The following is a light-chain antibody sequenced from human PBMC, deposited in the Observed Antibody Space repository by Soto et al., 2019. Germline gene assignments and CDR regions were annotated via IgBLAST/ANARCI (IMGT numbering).Light chain of an antibody. CDR2: DDS. CDR1: KIETKT. J-gene: IGLJ1*01. CDR3: QVWDSLSDHHV. V-gene: IGLV3-21*02. Sequence: SYELTQPPSVSVAPGQTARISCGGNKIETKTVFWYQQKPGQAPVVVVSDDSVRPSGIPERFSGSNSGGTATLSIIGVEAGDEADNYCQVWDSLSDHHVFGPGTKLTVL.